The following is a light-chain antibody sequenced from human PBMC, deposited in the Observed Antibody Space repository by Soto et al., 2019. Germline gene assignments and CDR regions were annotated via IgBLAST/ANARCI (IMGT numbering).Light chain of an antibody. CDR1: SGDIGSYNR. Sequence: QSVLTQPASVSGSPGQSITISCTGTSGDIGSYNRVSWYQQHPGKAPKLIIYEVTDRPSGVSNRFSGSKSGNTASLTISGLQAEDEAEYYSSSYTITSTTVFGTGTKVTVL. CDR3: SSYTITSTTV. J-gene: IGLJ1*01. CDR2: EVT. V-gene: IGLV2-14*01.